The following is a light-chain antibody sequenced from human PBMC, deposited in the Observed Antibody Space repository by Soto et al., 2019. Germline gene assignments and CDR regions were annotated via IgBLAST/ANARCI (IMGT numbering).Light chain of an antibody. CDR2: DAV. V-gene: IGKV3-11*01. CDR3: QLRRNWPRLT. J-gene: IGKJ4*01. CDR1: PSVSIF. Sequence: DIELTQSPATLSLSPGERATLSCLASPSVSIFLVWYQQKPGQAPRLLIYDAVNRVTGIPARFSVSGSGPDFPLALSSLEPYDFAVYYCQLRRNWPRLTCAGGTNVYIK.